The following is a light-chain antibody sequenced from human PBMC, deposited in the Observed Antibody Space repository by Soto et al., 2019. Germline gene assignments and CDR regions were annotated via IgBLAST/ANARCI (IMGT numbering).Light chain of an antibody. V-gene: IGKV3-20*01. Sequence: EIVLKQSPGTLSLSPGERATLSCRASQSVSSNYVAWYQQKPGQTPKVLIYRASSRATGIPDRFSGSGSGTDFTLTISRLEPEDFAMYYCQQYGSSPLTFGGGTKVEIK. CDR2: RAS. CDR3: QQYGSSPLT. CDR1: QSVSSNY. J-gene: IGKJ4*01.